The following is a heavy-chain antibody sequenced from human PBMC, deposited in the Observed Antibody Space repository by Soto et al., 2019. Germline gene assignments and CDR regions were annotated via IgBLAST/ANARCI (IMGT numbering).Heavy chain of an antibody. CDR2: IWYDGSNK. Sequence: QVQLVESGGGVVQPGRSLRLSCAASGFTFSSYGMHWVRQAPGKGLEWVAVIWYDGSNKYYADSVKGRFTNSRDNSKNRLYLQMNSLRAEDTAVYYCATAEDIVATISAYWGQGTLVTVSS. CDR3: ATAEDIVATISAY. D-gene: IGHD5-12*01. J-gene: IGHJ4*02. CDR1: GFTFSSYG. V-gene: IGHV3-33*01.